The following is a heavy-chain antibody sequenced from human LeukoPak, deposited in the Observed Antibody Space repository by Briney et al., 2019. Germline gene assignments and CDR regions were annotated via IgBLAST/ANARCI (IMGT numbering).Heavy chain of an antibody. V-gene: IGHV4-39*01. Sequence: PSETLSLTCTDSGGSISSTNHYWSWIRQPPGKGLEWIGVIYYSGSTYYNPSLKSRVTISVDTSKNQFSLKLSSVTAADTAVYYCAGGYDYTSISIDYWGQGTLVTVSS. J-gene: IGHJ4*02. CDR3: AGGYDYTSISIDY. D-gene: IGHD4-11*01. CDR2: IYYSGST. CDR1: GGSISSTNHY.